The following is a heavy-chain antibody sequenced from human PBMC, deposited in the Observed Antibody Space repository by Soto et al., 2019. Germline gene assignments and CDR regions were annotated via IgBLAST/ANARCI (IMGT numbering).Heavy chain of an antibody. CDR2: ISYDGNTQ. CDR3: AKVSRPSRISTPDFDY. CDR1: WFTLSSYS. J-gene: IGHJ4*02. V-gene: IGHV3-30-3*01. Sequence: GGSLILSCPASWFTLSSYSIHWVRQAPGQGLDWVAVISYDGNTQFYGDSVKGHIIVSRDNSRNTLYLQLNNLQAEDTAVYYCAKVSRPSRISTPDFDYWGQGT.